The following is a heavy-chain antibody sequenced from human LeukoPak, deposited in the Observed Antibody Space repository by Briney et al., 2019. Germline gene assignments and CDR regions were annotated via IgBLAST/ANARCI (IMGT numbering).Heavy chain of an antibody. Sequence: ASVKVSCKASGYTFTSYGISWVRQAPGQGLEWMGWISAYNGNTNYAQKLQGRVTMTTDTSTSTAYMELRSLRSDDTAVYYCARDPAGVAAAGTYYYDSSGIHYYYYGMDVWGQGTTVTVS. D-gene: IGHD3-22*01. CDR3: ARDPAGVAAAGTYYYDSSGIHYYYYGMDV. CDR1: GYTFTSYG. V-gene: IGHV1-18*01. J-gene: IGHJ6*02. CDR2: ISAYNGNT.